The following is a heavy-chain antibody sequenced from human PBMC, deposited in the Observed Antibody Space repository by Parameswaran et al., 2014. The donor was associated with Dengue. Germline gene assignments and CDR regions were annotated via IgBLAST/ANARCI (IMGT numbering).Heavy chain of an antibody. CDR3: ARARGNYYYYGMDV. V-gene: IGHV4-59*01. CDR1: AISSA. CDR2: IYYSGST. J-gene: IGHJ6*02. Sequence: AISSARWIRQPPGKGLEWIGYIYYSGSTNYNPSLKSRVTISVDTSKNQFSLKLSSVTAADTAVYYCARARGNYYYYGMDVWGQGTTVTVSS. D-gene: IGHD3-10*01.